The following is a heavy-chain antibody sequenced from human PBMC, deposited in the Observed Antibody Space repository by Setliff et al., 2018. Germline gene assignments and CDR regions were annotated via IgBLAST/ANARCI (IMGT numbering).Heavy chain of an antibody. J-gene: IGHJ4*02. Sequence: SETLSLTCSVSGGSISSHYWSWIRQPAGKGLEWIGHIYTSGSTNYNPSLKSRVIISVDTSKNQFSLRLTSVTAADTAIYYCARVRNTQNGFFDYWSQGTLVTVSS. CDR1: GGSISSHY. V-gene: IGHV4-4*07. CDR3: ARVRNTQNGFFDY. CDR2: IYTSGST. D-gene: IGHD1-1*01.